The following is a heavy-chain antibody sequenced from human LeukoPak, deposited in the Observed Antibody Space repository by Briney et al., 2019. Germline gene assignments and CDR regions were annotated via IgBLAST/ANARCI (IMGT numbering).Heavy chain of an antibody. CDR2: ISYTGTYI. CDR1: AFSLSAYN. Sequence: GSLRLSCAASAFSLSAYNMNWVRQAPGKGLEWVSSISYTGTYIYYADSMKGRFTISRDNAQNSLYLQMNSLRAEDTAIYYCVRDRGTYRPIDYWGQGTLVTVSS. D-gene: IGHD1-26*01. V-gene: IGHV3-21*04. J-gene: IGHJ4*02. CDR3: VRDRGTYRPIDY.